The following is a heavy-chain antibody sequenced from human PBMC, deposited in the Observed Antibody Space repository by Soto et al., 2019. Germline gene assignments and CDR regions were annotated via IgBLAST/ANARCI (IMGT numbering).Heavy chain of an antibody. CDR3: ARGPDIVLVPAALSWFDP. Sequence: QVQLVQSGAEVKKPGSSVKVSCKASGGTFSSYAISWVRQAPGQGLEWMGGIIPILGTANYAQKFQGRVTITADESTSTAYMELSSLRSEDTAVYYCARGPDIVLVPAALSWFDPWGQGTLVTVSS. J-gene: IGHJ5*02. D-gene: IGHD2-2*01. CDR2: IIPILGTA. V-gene: IGHV1-69*12. CDR1: GGTFSSYA.